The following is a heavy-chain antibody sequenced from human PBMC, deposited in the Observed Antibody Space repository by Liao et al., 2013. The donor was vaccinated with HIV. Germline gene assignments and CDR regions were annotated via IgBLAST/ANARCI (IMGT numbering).Heavy chain of an antibody. CDR3: ARENYVDVDLDYYYMDV. D-gene: IGHD4-17*01. Sequence: QVQLQESGPGLVKPSETLSLTCTLSGGSISNYYWSWIRQPAGKGLEWIGRIYTTGGTDYNPSLKSRVTMSVDTSKNQFSLSLTSVTAADTAVYYCARENYVDVDLDYYYMDVWGKGTTVTVSS. CDR2: IYTTGGT. J-gene: IGHJ6*03. V-gene: IGHV4-4*07. CDR1: GGSISNYY.